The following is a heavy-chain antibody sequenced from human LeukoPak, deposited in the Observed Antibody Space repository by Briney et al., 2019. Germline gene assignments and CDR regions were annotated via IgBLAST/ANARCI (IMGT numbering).Heavy chain of an antibody. D-gene: IGHD6-13*01. CDR1: GGSFSGYY. V-gene: IGHV4-34*01. CDR3: ARGGNMAAAAHDY. CDR2: INHSGST. J-gene: IGHJ4*02. Sequence: SETLSLTCAVYGGSFSGYYWSWIRQPPGEGLEWIGEINHSGSTNYNPSLKSRVTISVDTSKNQFSLKLSSVTAADTAVYYCARGGNMAAAAHDYWGQGTLVTVSS.